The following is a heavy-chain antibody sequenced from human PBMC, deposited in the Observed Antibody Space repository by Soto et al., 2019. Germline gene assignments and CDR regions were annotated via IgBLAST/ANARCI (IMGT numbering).Heavy chain of an antibody. Sequence: GGSLSLSCAASAFAFSNAWISWVRQAPGKGLEWVGRIKSKADGGTTDYAAPVKGRFTISRDESQNTLYLQMNSLKTEDTAVYYCTSLYYGHWGQGTLVTVSA. CDR3: TSLYYGH. D-gene: IGHD4-17*01. CDR2: IKSKADGGTT. J-gene: IGHJ4*02. V-gene: IGHV3-15*01. CDR1: AFAFSNAW.